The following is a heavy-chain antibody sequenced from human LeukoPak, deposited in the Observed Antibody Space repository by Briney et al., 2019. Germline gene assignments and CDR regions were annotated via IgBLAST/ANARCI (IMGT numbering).Heavy chain of an antibody. CDR1: GYTLTELS. CDR3: ATYAGYYDSSGSLKFYFNY. Sequence: SCKVSGYTLTELSMHWVRQAPGKGLEWVGHIKSKGSGGTADYAAPVKGRFTISRDDSKNTQHLQMNSLKTEDTAVYYCATYAGYYDSSGSLKFYFNYWGQGTLVTVSS. CDR2: IKSKGSGGTA. V-gene: IGHV3-15*01. J-gene: IGHJ4*02. D-gene: IGHD3-22*01.